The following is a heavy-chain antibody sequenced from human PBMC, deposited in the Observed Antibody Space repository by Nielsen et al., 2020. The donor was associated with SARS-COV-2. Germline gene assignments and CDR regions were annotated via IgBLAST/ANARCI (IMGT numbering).Heavy chain of an antibody. D-gene: IGHD5-18*01. Sequence: GGSLRLSCAASGFTFSSYEMNWVRQAPGKGLVWVSHIDVDGSNTNYADSVQGRFTISRDNTKNTLSLQMNSLRGEDSAMYYCTRGGYTHSMDVWGQGTTVTVSS. CDR1: GFTFSSYE. CDR2: IDVDGSNT. V-gene: IGHV3-74*01. CDR3: TRGGYTHSMDV. J-gene: IGHJ6*02.